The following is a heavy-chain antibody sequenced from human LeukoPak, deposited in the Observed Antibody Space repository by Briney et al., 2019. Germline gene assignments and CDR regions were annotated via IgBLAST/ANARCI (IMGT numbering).Heavy chain of an antibody. CDR1: GYTFSGYY. J-gene: IGHJ4*02. CDR3: ARGYYYDRRVIDY. V-gene: IGHV1-2*02. CDR2: INPKSGDT. D-gene: IGHD3-22*01. Sequence: ASVTVSCKASGYTFSGYYIHWVRQAPGQGLEWMGCINPKSGDTNYAQKFQDRVTMTRDTSINTAYMELSRLTSDDSAVFYCARGYYYDRRVIDYWGQGTLVTVSS.